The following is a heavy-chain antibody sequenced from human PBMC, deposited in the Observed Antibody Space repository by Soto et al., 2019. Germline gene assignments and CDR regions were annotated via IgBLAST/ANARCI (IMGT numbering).Heavy chain of an antibody. CDR3: ARGHYYALGTYFPVNYMDV. J-gene: IGHJ6*03. D-gene: IGHD3-10*01. CDR2: IKQDGSEK. CDR1: GFPFSHYW. Sequence: EVQLVESGGGLVQPGGSLRLSCSASGFPFSHYWMTWVRQAPGKGLEWVANIKQDGSEKYCVDSMKGRFTISRDNAKNSLYLQLNSLRAEDTAVYYCARGHYYALGTYFPVNYMDVWGKGTTVTVSS. V-gene: IGHV3-7*01.